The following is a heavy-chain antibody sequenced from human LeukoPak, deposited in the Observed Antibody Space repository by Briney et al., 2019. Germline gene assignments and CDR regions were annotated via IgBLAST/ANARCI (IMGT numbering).Heavy chain of an antibody. CDR3: AKDSAVIPHYFDY. CDR1: GFTFTSYA. Sequence: GGSLRLSCAASGFTFTSYAMSWVRQAPGKGLEWVSAISGSGGSTYYADSVKGRFTISRDNSKNTLYLQMNSLRAEDTAVYYCAKDSAVIPHYFDYRGQGTLVTVSS. V-gene: IGHV3-23*01. CDR2: ISGSGGST. J-gene: IGHJ4*02. D-gene: IGHD3-22*01.